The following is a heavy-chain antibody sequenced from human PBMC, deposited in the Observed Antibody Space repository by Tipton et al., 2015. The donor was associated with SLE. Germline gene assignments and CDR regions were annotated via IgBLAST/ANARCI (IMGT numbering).Heavy chain of an antibody. D-gene: IGHD2-21*01. CDR3: ARAGGGDSNWFDP. V-gene: IGHV4-39*07. Sequence: TLSLTCTVSGGSINNSYYYWAWIRQPPGKGLEWIGSIYYSGSTYYNPSLKSRVTISVDTSKNQFSLKLSSVTAADTAVYYCARAGGGDSNWFDPWGQGTLVTVSS. CDR2: IYYSGST. J-gene: IGHJ5*02. CDR1: GGSINNSYYY.